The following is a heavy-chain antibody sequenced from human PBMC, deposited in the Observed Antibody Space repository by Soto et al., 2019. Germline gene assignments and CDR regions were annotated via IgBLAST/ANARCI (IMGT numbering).Heavy chain of an antibody. CDR2: MYYSGST. Sequence: PSETLSLTCTVSGGSVSSDSYYWSWIRQPPGKGLEWIGYMYYSGSTNYNPSLKSRVTISVDTSKNQFSLKLSSVTAADTAVYYCAREGGSSWKNYYFYYGMDVWGQGTTVTVS. CDR3: AREGGSSWKNYYFYYGMDV. CDR1: GGSVSSDSYY. V-gene: IGHV4-61*01. J-gene: IGHJ6*02. D-gene: IGHD6-13*01.